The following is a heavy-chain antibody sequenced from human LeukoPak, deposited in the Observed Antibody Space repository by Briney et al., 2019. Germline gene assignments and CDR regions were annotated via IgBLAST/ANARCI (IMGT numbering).Heavy chain of an antibody. CDR2: ISGSGGST. V-gene: IGHV3-23*01. Sequence: PGGSLRLSCAASGFTFSSYAMSWVRQAPGKGLEWVSAISGSGGSTYYADSVKGRFTISRDNSKNTLYLQMNSLRAEDTAVYYCAKVMSTSYYYDSSGYYASWGQGTLVTVSS. D-gene: IGHD3-22*01. CDR1: GFTFSSYA. CDR3: AKVMSTSYYYDSSGYYAS. J-gene: IGHJ5*02.